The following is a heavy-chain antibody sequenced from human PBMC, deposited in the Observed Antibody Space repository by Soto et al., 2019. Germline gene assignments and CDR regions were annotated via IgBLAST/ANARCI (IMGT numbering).Heavy chain of an antibody. V-gene: IGHV1-8*01. CDR2: MNPNSGNT. CDR1: GYTFTSYD. J-gene: IGHJ3*02. D-gene: IGHD3-10*01. CDR3: ARGINYYDSGDDAFDI. Sequence: QVQLVQSGAEGKKPGASVKVSCKASGYTFTSYDINWVRQAPGQGLEGMGWMNPNSGNTGYAQKFQGRVTMTRNTSISTAYMELSSLRSEDTAVYYCARGINYYDSGDDAFDIWGQGTMVTVSS.